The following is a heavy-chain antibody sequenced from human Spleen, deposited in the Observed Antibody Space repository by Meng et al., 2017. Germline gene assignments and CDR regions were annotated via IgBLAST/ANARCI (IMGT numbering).Heavy chain of an antibody. CDR3: ATGGGDFDN. D-gene: IGHD3-10*01. CDR1: GASISNYW. V-gene: IGHV4-4*07. CDR2: VYPSGST. J-gene: IGHJ4*02. Sequence: SETLSLTCGVSGASISNYWWSWIRQPAGKGLEWIGRVYPSGSTSYNPPLNSRVTISLDTSKSQVSLKVASLTAADTAVYYCATGGGDFDNWGQGRLVTVSS.